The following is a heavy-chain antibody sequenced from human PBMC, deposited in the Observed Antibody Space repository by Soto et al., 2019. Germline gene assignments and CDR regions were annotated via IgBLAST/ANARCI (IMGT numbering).Heavy chain of an antibody. Sequence: PETLSLTCTLSGRSISTYYWSWIRQPPGKGLEWIGYIYYDVSTSYNPSLRSRVTISVDTSKTQFSLKLSSVTAADTAVYYFDTSGGKSLFFDPWGQGTPVTVSS. CDR3: DTSGGKSLFFDP. D-gene: IGHD3-16*01. V-gene: IGHV4-59*08. CDR2: IYYDVST. J-gene: IGHJ5*02. CDR1: GRSISTYY.